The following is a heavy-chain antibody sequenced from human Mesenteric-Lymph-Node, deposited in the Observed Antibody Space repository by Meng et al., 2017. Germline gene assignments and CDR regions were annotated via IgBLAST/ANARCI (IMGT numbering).Heavy chain of an antibody. CDR1: GGSISSYY. Sequence: QVQLQEPGPGLVKPSGTLSLTCTVSGGSISSYYWSWIRQPPGKGLEWIGHIYYSGSTNYNPSLKSRVTISVDKSKNQFSLKLSSVTAADTAVYFCARGELLWDYWGQGTLVTVSS. D-gene: IGHD2-2*01. CDR2: IYYSGST. CDR3: ARGELLWDY. V-gene: IGHV4-59*08. J-gene: IGHJ4*02.